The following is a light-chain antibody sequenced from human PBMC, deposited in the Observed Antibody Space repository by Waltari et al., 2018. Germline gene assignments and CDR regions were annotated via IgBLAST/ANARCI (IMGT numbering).Light chain of an antibody. V-gene: IGKV1-12*01. CDR1: QDVSSW. CDR3: QQANSFPN. J-gene: IGKJ4*01. Sequence: DIQMTQSPSSVSASVGDRVTITCRASQDVSSWLALYQQKPGEAPKLLIFAASSLKSGVPSRVSGSGSGTDVTLTISSLQPEDFATYYCQQANSFPNFGGGTRVEIK. CDR2: AAS.